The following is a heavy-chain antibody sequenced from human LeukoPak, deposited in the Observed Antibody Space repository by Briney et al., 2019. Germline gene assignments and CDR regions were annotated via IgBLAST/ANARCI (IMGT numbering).Heavy chain of an antibody. CDR1: GFTFSDYY. CDR3: ASDANYYDSSGYYYYFDY. D-gene: IGHD3-22*01. V-gene: IGHV3-11*04. Sequence: GGSLRLSCAASGFTFSDYYMGWIRQAPGKGLEWVSYISDNGRNIYYADSVKGRFTISRDNAKNSLYLQMNSLRAEDTAVYYCASDANYYDSSGYYYYFDYWGQGTLVTVSS. CDR2: ISDNGRNI. J-gene: IGHJ4*02.